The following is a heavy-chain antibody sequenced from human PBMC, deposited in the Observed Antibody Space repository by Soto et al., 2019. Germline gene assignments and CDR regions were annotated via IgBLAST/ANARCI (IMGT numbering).Heavy chain of an antibody. CDR1: VGSIISSNW. CDR3: AVSHSRGYYYYYGMDV. J-gene: IGHJ6*02. Sequence: SATLSLTCAVSVGSIISSNWCSWVRQPPGKGLEWIGEIYHSGSTNYNPSLKSRVTISVDKSKNQFSLKLSSVTAADTAVYYCAVSHSRGYYYYYGMDVWGQGTTVTVSS. CDR2: IYHSGST. D-gene: IGHD2-21*01. V-gene: IGHV4-4*02.